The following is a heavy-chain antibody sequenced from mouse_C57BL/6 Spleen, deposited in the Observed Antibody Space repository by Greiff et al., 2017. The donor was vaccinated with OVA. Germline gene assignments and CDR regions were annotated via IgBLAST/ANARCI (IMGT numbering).Heavy chain of an antibody. D-gene: IGHD1-1*02. J-gene: IGHJ2*01. CDR2: ISYDGSN. CDR1: GYSITSGYY. CDR3: ARGNYPFDY. Sequence: EVQLVESGPGLVKPSQSLSLTCSVTGYSITSGYYWNWIRQFPGNKLEWMGYISYDGSNNYNPSLKNRISITRDTSKNQFFLKLNSVTTEDTATYYCARGNYPFDYWGQGTTLTVSS. V-gene: IGHV3-6*01.